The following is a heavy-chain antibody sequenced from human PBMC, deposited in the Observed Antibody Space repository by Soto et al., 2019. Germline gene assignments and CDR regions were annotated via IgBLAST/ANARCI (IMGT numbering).Heavy chain of an antibody. Sequence: QVTLKESGPVLVKPTETLTLTCTVSGFSLSNARMGVSWIRQPPGKALEWLAHIFSNDEKSYSTSLKSRLTISKDTSKSQVVLTMTNMDPVDTATYYCARDEIVVGYYYYGMDVWGQGTTVTVSS. V-gene: IGHV2-26*01. CDR3: ARDEIVVGYYYYGMDV. D-gene: IGHD2-15*01. CDR2: IFSNDEK. J-gene: IGHJ6*02. CDR1: GFSLSNARMG.